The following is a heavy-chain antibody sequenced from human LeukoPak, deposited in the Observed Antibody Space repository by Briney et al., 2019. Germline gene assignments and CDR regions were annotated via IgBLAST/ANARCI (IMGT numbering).Heavy chain of an antibody. V-gene: IGHV1-3*01. Sequence: GASAKISCKASGYTFTNYVMHWVRQAPGQRLEWMGWSNGGNGNTKYSQKFQGRVTITRDTSASTAYMELSSLRSEDTAVYYCARDPLFCSGGSCIPYYYGLDVWGKGTTVTVSS. CDR2: SNGGNGNT. D-gene: IGHD2-15*01. CDR1: GYTFTNYV. CDR3: ARDPLFCSGGSCIPYYYGLDV. J-gene: IGHJ6*04.